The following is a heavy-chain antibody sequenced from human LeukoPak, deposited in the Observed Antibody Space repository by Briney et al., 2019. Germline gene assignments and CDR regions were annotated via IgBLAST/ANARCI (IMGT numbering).Heavy chain of an antibody. CDR1: GVTFSSYA. CDR3: ARAGEGWYYFDY. Sequence: GASVKVSCKASGVTFSSYAISWVRQAPGQGLEWMGGIIPIFGTANYAQKFQGRVTITTDESTSTAYMELSSLRSEDTAVYYCARAGEGWYYFDYWGQGTLVTVSS. D-gene: IGHD3-16*01. J-gene: IGHJ4*02. CDR2: IIPIFGTA. V-gene: IGHV1-69*05.